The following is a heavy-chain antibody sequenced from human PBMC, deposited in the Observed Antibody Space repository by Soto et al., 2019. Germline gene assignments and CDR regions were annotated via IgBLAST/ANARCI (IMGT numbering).Heavy chain of an antibody. Sequence: PSETLSLTCAVYGGSFSCYYWSWIRQPPGKGLEWIGEINHSGSTNYNPSLKSRVTISVDTSKNQFSLKLSSVTAADTAVYYCARGKRLTGYYTMLGEQFDYWGQGTLVTVSS. V-gene: IGHV4-34*01. CDR1: GGSFSCYY. CDR3: ARGKRLTGYYTMLGEQFDY. D-gene: IGHD3-9*01. J-gene: IGHJ4*02. CDR2: INHSGST.